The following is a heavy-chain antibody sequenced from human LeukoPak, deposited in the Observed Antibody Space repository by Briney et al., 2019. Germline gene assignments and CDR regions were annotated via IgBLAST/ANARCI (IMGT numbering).Heavy chain of an antibody. CDR1: GYSFTSYW. D-gene: IGHD3-22*01. V-gene: IGHV5-51*01. CDR2: IHPGDSDT. CDR3: ARRGDSSGYYSWFDP. J-gene: IGHJ5*02. Sequence: GESLKISCKGSGYSFTSYWIGWVRQMPGKGLEWMGIIHPGDSDTRYSPSFQGQVTISADKSISTAYLQWSSLKASDTAMYYCARRGDSSGYYSWFDPWGQGTLVTVSS.